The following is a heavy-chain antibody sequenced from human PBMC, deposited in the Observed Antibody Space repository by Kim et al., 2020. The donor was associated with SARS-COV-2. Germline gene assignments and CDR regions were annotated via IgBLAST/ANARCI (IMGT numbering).Heavy chain of an antibody. CDR1: GGSISSSSYY. CDR2: IYYSGST. CDR3: ARHIRGYSNPYYFDY. V-gene: IGHV4-39*01. J-gene: IGHJ4*02. D-gene: IGHD5-18*01. Sequence: SETLSLTCTVSGGSISSSSYYWGWIRQPPGKGLEWIGSIYYSGSTYYNPSLKSRVTISVDTSKNQFSLKLSSVTAADTAVYYCARHIRGYSNPYYFDYWGQGTLVTVSS.